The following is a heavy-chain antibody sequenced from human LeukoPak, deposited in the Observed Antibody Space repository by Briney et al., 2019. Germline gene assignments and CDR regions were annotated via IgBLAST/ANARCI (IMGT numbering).Heavy chain of an antibody. CDR2: ISSSSSYI. V-gene: IGHV3-21*01. CDR3: ASEANYDILTGYYFS. Sequence: PGGSLRLSCAASGFTFSSYSMNWVRRAPGKGLEWVSSISSSSSYIYYADSVKGRFTISRDNAKNSLYLQMNSLRAEDTAVYYCASEANYDILTGYYFSWGQGTLVTVSS. D-gene: IGHD3-9*01. J-gene: IGHJ5*02. CDR1: GFTFSSYS.